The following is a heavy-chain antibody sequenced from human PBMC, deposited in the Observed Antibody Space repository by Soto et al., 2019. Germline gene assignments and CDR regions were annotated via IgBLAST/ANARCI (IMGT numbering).Heavy chain of an antibody. CDR3: AKLWRGVPAAENILYYFDY. Sequence: GGSLRLSCAASGFTFSSYAMSWVRQAPGKGLEWVSAISGSGGSTYYADSVKGRFTISRDNSKNTLYLQMNSLRAEDTAVYYCAKLWRGVPAAENILYYFDYWGQGTLVTVSS. CDR1: GFTFSSYA. D-gene: IGHD2-2*01. V-gene: IGHV3-23*01. CDR2: ISGSGGST. J-gene: IGHJ4*02.